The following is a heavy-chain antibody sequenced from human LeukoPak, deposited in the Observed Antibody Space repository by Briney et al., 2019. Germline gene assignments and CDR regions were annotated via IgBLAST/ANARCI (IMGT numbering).Heavy chain of an antibody. Sequence: SETLSLTCGVSGGSMSYYYWSWIRQAPGMGLEWIGYIHYSGSTTYNPSLKSRVTMSVDTSKNEFSLKLRSVTAADTAVYFCARHRYYYGSGSLGENYGMDVWGQGTTVTVSS. CDR3: ARHRYYYGSGSLGENYGMDV. D-gene: IGHD3-10*01. V-gene: IGHV4-59*01. CDR2: IHYSGST. CDR1: GGSMSYYY. J-gene: IGHJ6*02.